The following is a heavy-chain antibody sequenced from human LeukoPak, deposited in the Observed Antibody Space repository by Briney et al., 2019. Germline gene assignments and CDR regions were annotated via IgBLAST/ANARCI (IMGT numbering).Heavy chain of an antibody. CDR3: VTDDIGAADTPVY. J-gene: IGHJ4*02. Sequence: ASVKVSCKVSGYTLTELSMHWMRQAPGKGLEWLGSFDPEEGETLYAQKFQGRVTMTEDTSTHTAYMELSSLRSEDTAIYYCVTDDIGAADTPVYWGPGTLVTVSS. V-gene: IGHV1-24*01. CDR1: GYTLTELS. CDR2: FDPEEGET. D-gene: IGHD6-13*01.